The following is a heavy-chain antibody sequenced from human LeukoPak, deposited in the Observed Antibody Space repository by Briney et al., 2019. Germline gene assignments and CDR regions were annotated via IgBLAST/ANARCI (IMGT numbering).Heavy chain of an antibody. CDR2: IKQDESEK. V-gene: IGHV3-7*01. CDR1: GFTFRSYW. CDR3: ARDPSSLRDSYDY. Sequence: GGSLRLSCVASGFTFRSYWMNWVRQIPGKGLEWVANIKQDESEKYYVDSVKGRFTISRDNAKNSLYLQMNNLRAEDTAVYYCARDPSSLRDSYDYWGQGTLVTVSS. J-gene: IGHJ4*02.